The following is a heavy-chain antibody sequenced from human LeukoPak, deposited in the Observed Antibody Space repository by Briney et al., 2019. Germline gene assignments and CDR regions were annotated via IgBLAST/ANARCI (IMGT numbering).Heavy chain of an antibody. J-gene: IGHJ4*02. CDR3: ASASGRAGSGWNPRPFDY. Sequence: SETLSLTCAVYAGXFSGYYCSWIRQPPGKGQEWLGEMNHSGSTNYNPSIKSRVTISVDTSTKQFSLNLSSVTAADAAVYYCASASGRAGSGWNPRPFDYWGRGTLVTVSS. V-gene: IGHV4-34*01. D-gene: IGHD6-19*01. CDR1: AGXFSGYY. CDR2: MNHSGST.